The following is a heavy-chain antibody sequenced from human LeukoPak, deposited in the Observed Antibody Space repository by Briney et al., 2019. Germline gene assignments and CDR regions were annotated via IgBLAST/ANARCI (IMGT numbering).Heavy chain of an antibody. CDR2: INHSGST. J-gene: IGHJ4*02. CDR3: ARRGGY. V-gene: IGHV4-34*01. Sequence: SETLSLTCAVYGGSFSAYYWSWIRRPPGKGLEWIGEINHSGSTNYNPSLKSRVTISVDTSKNQFSLKLSSVTAADTAVYYCARRGGYWGQGTLVTVSS. CDR1: GGSFSAYY. D-gene: IGHD3-16*01.